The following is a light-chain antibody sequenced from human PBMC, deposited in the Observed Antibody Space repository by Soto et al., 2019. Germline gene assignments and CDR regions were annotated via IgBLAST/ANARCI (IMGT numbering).Light chain of an antibody. V-gene: IGLV2-23*02. CDR1: RSDVGTYHL. CDR2: EVS. J-gene: IGLJ1*01. Sequence: QSVLTQPASVSGSPGQSITISCTGTRSDVGTYHLVSWYQQHPGKAPKFMIYEVSKRPSGVSNRFSGSKSGNTASLTISGLQAEDEADYYCCSYAGSSTYVFGTGTKVTVL. CDR3: CSYAGSSTYV.